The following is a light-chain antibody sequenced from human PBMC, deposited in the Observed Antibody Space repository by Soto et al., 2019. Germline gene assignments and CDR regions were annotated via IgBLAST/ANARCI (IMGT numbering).Light chain of an antibody. CDR1: HSINNY. CDR2: AAS. Sequence: IQMTQSPSSLSASVGDRVIITCRSDHSINNYLNWYQQRPVKVPKILIYAASTLQSGVPSRVSGRGSGRVFTLTINSLQPEDFATYYCQQSYSTLGTFGRGTRVEI. CDR3: QQSYSTLGT. V-gene: IGKV1-39*01. J-gene: IGKJ4*02.